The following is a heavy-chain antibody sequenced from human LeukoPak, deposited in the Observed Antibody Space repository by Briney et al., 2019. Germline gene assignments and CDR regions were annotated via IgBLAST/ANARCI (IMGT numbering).Heavy chain of an antibody. CDR3: ARDTLGEGEDANYAVYYFDY. Sequence: PGGSLRLSCAASGFTFSSYGMHWVRQAPGKGLEWVANIKQDGNEKYYVDSVKGRFTISRDNAKNSLDLQMNSLRAEDTAVYYCARDTLGEGEDANYAVYYFDYWGQGTPVTVSS. J-gene: IGHJ4*02. CDR1: GFTFSSYG. V-gene: IGHV3-7*01. CDR2: IKQDGNEK. D-gene: IGHD4/OR15-4a*01.